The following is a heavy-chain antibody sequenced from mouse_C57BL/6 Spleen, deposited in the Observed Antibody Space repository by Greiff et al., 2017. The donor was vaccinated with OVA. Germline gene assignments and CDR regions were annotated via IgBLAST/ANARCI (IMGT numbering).Heavy chain of an antibody. V-gene: IGHV5-17*01. CDR2: ISSGSSTI. Sequence: EVKLMESGGGLVKPGGSLKLSCAASGFTFSDYGMHWVRQAPEKGLEWVAYISSGSSTIYYADTVKGRFTISRDNAKNTLFLQMTSLRSEDTAMYYCAISYSPIAMDYWGQGTSVTVSS. CDR3: AISYSPIAMDY. CDR1: GFTFSDYG. J-gene: IGHJ4*01. D-gene: IGHD2-12*01.